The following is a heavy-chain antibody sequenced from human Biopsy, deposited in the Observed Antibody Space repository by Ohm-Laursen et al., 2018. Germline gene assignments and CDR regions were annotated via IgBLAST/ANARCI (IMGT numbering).Heavy chain of an antibody. V-gene: IGHV1-2*02. CDR2: INCKTGAT. D-gene: IGHD2-8*01. Sequence: SVKVSCKASSYTFTDYNIHWMRQAPGQGLEWLGYINCKTGATNYTQKFQGTVTMTRDTSISTAYLALGSLRSADTAIYYCARDPLNGHKHFDYWGQGSLVTVSS. J-gene: IGHJ4*02. CDR3: ARDPLNGHKHFDY. CDR1: SYTFTDYN.